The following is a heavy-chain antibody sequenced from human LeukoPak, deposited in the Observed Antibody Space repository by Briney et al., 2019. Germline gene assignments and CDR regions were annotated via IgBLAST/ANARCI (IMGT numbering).Heavy chain of an antibody. V-gene: IGHV3-21*01. Sequence: GGSLRLSCAASGFTFSSYSISWVRQAPGKGLEWVSSISRSSSYINYADSVKGRFTISRDNAKKSLYLQMNSLRAEDTAVYYCARGDDWGQGTLVTVSS. CDR3: ARGDD. CDR1: GFTFSSYS. CDR2: ISRSSSYI. J-gene: IGHJ4*02.